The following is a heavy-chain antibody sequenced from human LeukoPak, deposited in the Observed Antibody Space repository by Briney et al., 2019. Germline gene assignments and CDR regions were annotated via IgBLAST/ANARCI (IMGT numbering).Heavy chain of an antibody. CDR2: IGTGGDT. CDR1: GFAFSSYV. V-gene: IGHV3-47*02. Sequence: GGSLRLSCAASGFAFSSYVLHWVRRAPGKGPEWVSAIGTGGDTYYADSVMGRFTISRDDAKNTLYLQMNSLRAEDTAVYYCATSTSTLARAGFDYWGQGTLVTVSS. J-gene: IGHJ4*02. D-gene: IGHD1-1*01. CDR3: ATSTSTLARAGFDY.